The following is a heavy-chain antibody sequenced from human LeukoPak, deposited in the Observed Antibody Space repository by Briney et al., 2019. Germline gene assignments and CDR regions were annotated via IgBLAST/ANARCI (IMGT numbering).Heavy chain of an antibody. D-gene: IGHD1-1*01. CDR1: GFTLSNYW. CDR2: INNDGSTT. J-gene: IGHJ4*02. V-gene: IGHV3-74*01. Sequence: GGSLRLSCTASGFTLSNYWMHWVRQAPGKGLAWVSHINNDGSTTRYADSVKGRFTVSRDNAKNTLHLQMNSLRADDSAVYYCARENYNSHDYWGQGTLVTVSS. CDR3: ARENYNSHDY.